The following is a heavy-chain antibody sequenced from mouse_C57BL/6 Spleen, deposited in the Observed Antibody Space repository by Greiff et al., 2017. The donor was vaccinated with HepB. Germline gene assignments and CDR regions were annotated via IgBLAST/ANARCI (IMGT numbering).Heavy chain of an antibody. J-gene: IGHJ2*01. CDR1: GYTFTSYW. CDR2: TDPNSGGT. Sequence: QVQLQQPGAELVKPGASVKLSCKASGYTFTSYWMHWVKQRPGRGLEWIGRTDPNSGGTKYNEKFKSKATLTVDKPSSTAYMQLSSLTSEDSAVYYCARSPLTTVVAPDYWGQGTTLTVSS. V-gene: IGHV1-72*01. CDR3: ARSPLTTVVAPDY. D-gene: IGHD1-1*01.